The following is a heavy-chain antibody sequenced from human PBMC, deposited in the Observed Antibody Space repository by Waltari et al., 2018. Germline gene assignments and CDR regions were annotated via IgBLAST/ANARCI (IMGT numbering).Heavy chain of an antibody. V-gene: IGHV4-34*01. J-gene: IGHJ4*02. CDR3: ARGGGFSGHDSHYFDF. CDR1: CDPISGYY. CDR2: VHHSGTT. Sequence: QVQLQQWGAGLLRPSATLSLRCGVQCDPISGYYWCWIRQAPGKGLQWIGQVHHSGTTNYNPSLKNRLNISGDRSKNQIYLRLTSVTAADTGVYYCARGGGFSGHDSHYFDFWGQGDLVTVSS. D-gene: IGHD5-12*01.